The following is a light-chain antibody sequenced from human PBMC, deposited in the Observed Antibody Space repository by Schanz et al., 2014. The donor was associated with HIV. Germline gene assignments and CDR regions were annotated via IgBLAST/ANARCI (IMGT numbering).Light chain of an antibody. V-gene: IGLV1-40*01. CDR3: QSYDSSLSVLV. J-gene: IGLJ2*01. Sequence: QSVLTQPPSVSGAPGQRVTISCTGSSSNIGAGYDVHWYKQLPETAPKLLIFGNNNRPSGVPDRYSGSKSDTSASLAITGLQAEDEADYYCQSYDSSLSVLVFGGGTKLTVL. CDR1: SSNIGAGYD. CDR2: GNN.